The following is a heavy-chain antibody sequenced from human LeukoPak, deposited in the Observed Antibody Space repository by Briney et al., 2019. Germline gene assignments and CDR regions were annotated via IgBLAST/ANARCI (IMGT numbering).Heavy chain of an antibody. CDR1: GGSIRSGDYH. CDR3: ARAYDIGGYFRAFDI. J-gene: IGHJ3*02. CDR2: IHGSGKT. D-gene: IGHD3-22*01. Sequence: SETLSLTCTFSGGSIRSGDYHWTWIRQPAGKWLEWIGRIHGSGKTDYNPSLKSPVTISLDTSKNQFSLNLSSVTAADTAVYYCARAYDIGGYFRAFDIWGQGTMVTVSS. V-gene: IGHV4-61*02.